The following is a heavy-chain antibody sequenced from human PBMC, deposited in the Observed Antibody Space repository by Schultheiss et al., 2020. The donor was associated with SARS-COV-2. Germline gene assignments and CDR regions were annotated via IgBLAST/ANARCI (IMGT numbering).Heavy chain of an antibody. CDR2: ISDFGIT. CDR3: ARRYYYYYMDV. Sequence: SETLSLTCTISGASISNAYVSWIRQPPGKGLEWIGYISDFGITNYKSSLKSRVTISVDTSKDQFSLKLTSVTAADTAVYYCARRYYYYYMDVWGIGTTVTVSS. V-gene: IGHV4-59*08. CDR1: GASISNAY. J-gene: IGHJ6*03.